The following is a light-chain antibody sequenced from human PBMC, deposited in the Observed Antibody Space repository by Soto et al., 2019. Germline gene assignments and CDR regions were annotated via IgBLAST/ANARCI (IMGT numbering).Light chain of an antibody. CDR1: QSVGNN. V-gene: IGKV3-15*01. Sequence: MTQSPSSLSPSVGDRVTLSCRASQSVGNNLAWYQQKPGQAPRLLIHGASIRATGVPARFSGSGSGTDFTLTISSLQSEDFAVYYCQQCDDWPRTFGQGTKVDIK. CDR2: GAS. J-gene: IGKJ1*01. CDR3: QQCDDWPRT.